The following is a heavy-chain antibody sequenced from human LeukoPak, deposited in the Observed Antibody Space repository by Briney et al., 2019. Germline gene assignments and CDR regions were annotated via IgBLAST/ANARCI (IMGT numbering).Heavy chain of an antibody. CDR2: ISSSGGNT. D-gene: IGHD6-19*01. Sequence: PGGSLRLSCLASGLPFSTCAMHWVRQAPGKGLEYVSAISSSGGNTYYADSVKGRFTISRDNSRNTLYLQMSSLRVEDTALYYCVKSIAVAGAVDYWGQGTLVTVSS. CDR1: GLPFSTCA. V-gene: IGHV3-64D*06. CDR3: VKSIAVAGAVDY. J-gene: IGHJ4*02.